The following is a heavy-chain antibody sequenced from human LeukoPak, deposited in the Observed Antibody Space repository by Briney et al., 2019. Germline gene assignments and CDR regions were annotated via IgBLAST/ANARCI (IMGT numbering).Heavy chain of an antibody. CDR1: GGSISSYY. V-gene: IGHV4-4*07. CDR3: ARAGVPAANNWFDP. Sequence: PSETLSLTCTVSGGSISSYYWSWIRQPAGKGLEWIGRIYTSGSTNYNPSLKSRVTMSVDTSKNQFSLKLSSVTAADTAVYYCARAGVPAANNWFDPWGQGTLVIVSS. CDR2: IYTSGST. D-gene: IGHD2-2*01. J-gene: IGHJ5*02.